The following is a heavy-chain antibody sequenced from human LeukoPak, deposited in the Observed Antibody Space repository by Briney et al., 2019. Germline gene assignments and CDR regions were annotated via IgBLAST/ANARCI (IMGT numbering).Heavy chain of an antibody. CDR1: GFTFSSYP. Sequence: PGGSLRLSCAASGFTFSSYPMHWVRQAPGKGPEYVSAISGNGGSTYYADSVKGRFIISRDNSKNTVYLQMGSLRPEDMAVYYCARVGYKNGGADYFDYWGQGTLVTVSS. J-gene: IGHJ4*02. D-gene: IGHD3-22*01. CDR2: ISGNGGST. CDR3: ARVGYKNGGADYFDY. V-gene: IGHV3-64*02.